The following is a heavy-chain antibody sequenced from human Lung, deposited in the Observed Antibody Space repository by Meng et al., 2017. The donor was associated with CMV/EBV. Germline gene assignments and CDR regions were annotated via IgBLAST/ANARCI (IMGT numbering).Heavy chain of an antibody. Sequence: ASXXVSXKASGYTFSGYYIHWVRQAPGQGLEWMGWINPKSGDTKYEQRFQGRVSVTRDTSITTAYMELSSLRSDDTAVYYCARDFLDYGGWFDPWGPGNXVNGAS. V-gene: IGHV1-2*02. CDR3: ARDFLDYGGWFDP. CDR1: GYTFSGYY. CDR2: INPKSGDT. J-gene: IGHJ5*02. D-gene: IGHD4/OR15-4a*01.